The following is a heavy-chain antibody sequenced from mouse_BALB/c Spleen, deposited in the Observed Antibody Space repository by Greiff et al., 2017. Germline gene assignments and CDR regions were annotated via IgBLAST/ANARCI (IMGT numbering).Heavy chain of an antibody. CDR1: GFTFSSYA. D-gene: IGHD2-10*02. V-gene: IGHV5-6-5*01. J-gene: IGHJ3*01. CDR3: ARGYGNYGFGFAY. Sequence: EVHLVESGGGLVKPGGSLKLSCAASGFTFSSYAMSWVRQTPEKRLEWVASISSGGSTYYPDSVKGRFTISRDNARNILYLQMSSLRSEDTAMYYCARGYGNYGFGFAYWGQGTLVTVSA. CDR2: ISSGGST.